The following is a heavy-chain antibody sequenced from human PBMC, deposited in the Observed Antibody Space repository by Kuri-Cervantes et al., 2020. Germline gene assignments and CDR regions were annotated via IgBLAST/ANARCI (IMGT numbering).Heavy chain of an antibody. CDR2: ISNDGSSI. CDR3: ARDSYYDFWSGYYYYYMDV. CDR1: GFTFSRYT. J-gene: IGHJ6*03. Sequence: GESLKISCAASGFTFSRYTMHWVRQAPGKGLEWVTVISNDGSSIYYAASVKGRFTIFRDNSKNTLYLQMNSLRAEDTAVYYCARDSYYDFWSGYYYYYMDVWGKGTTVTVSS. V-gene: IGHV3-30*01. D-gene: IGHD3-3*01.